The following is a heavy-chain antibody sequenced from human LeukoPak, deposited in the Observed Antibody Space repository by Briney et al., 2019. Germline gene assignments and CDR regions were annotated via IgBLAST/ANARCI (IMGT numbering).Heavy chain of an antibody. D-gene: IGHD2-8*01. CDR1: GFTFRSYW. J-gene: IGHJ4*02. Sequence: GGSLRLSCVASGFTFRSYWMHWVRQVPGKGLVWVSRIDGDGISTAYADSVKGRFTTSRDNAKNTLFLQMNSLRAEDTAVCYCARVACTNGVCIDYWGQGTLVTVSS. CDR2: IDGDGIST. V-gene: IGHV3-74*01. CDR3: ARVACTNGVCIDY.